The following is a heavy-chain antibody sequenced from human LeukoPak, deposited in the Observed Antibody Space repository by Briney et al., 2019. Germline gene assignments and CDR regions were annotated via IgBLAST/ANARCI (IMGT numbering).Heavy chain of an antibody. V-gene: IGHV3-74*01. CDR1: GFTFSSYW. D-gene: IGHD6-6*01. J-gene: IGHJ4*02. CDR3: ARESLLIAAPFDY. CDR2: INTDGSST. Sequence: GGSLRLSCSASGFTFSSYWMHWVRQAPGKGLVWVSRINTDGSSTSYADSVKGRFTISRDNAKNTLYLQMNGLRAEDTAVYYCARESLLIAAPFDYWGQETLVTVSS.